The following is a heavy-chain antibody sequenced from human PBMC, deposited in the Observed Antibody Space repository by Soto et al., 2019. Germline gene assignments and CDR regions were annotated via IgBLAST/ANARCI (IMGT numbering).Heavy chain of an antibody. V-gene: IGHV3-30*18. J-gene: IGHJ5*02. CDR1: GFTFSSYG. D-gene: IGHD3-10*01. CDR2: ISYDGSNK. CDR3: AKDMGFGPGWFDP. Sequence: PGGSLRLSXAASGFTFSSYGMHWVRQAPGKGLEWVAVISYDGSNKYYADSVKGRFTISRDNSKNTLYLQMNSLRAEDTAVYYCAKDMGFGPGWFDPWGQGTLVTVSS.